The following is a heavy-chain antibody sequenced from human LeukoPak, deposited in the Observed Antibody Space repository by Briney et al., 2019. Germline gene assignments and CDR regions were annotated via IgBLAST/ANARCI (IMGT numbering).Heavy chain of an antibody. J-gene: IGHJ5*02. CDR1: GFTFSNAW. V-gene: IGHV3-15*01. CDR2: IKSKTDGGTT. Sequence: GGSLRLSCAASGFTFSNAWMSRVRQAPGKGLEWVGRIKSKTDGGTTDYAAPVKGRFTISRDDSKNTLYLQMNCLKTEDTAVYYCTTDPTEYSSGWYWFDPWGQGTLVTVSS. CDR3: TTDPTEYSSGWYWFDP. D-gene: IGHD6-19*01.